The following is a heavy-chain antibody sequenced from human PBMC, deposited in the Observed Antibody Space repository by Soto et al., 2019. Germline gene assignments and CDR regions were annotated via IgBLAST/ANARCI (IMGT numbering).Heavy chain of an antibody. J-gene: IGHJ4*02. V-gene: IGHV1-18*01. CDR1: GYTFTSYG. Sequence: QVQLVQSGAEVKKPGASVKVSCKASGYTFTSYGISWVRQAPGQGLERMGWISAYNGNTKYAQKLQGRVTITTDISTSTAHMELRSLRSDDTAVYYCARDSPPVDYWGQGTLVTVSS. CDR3: ARDSPPVDY. CDR2: ISAYNGNT.